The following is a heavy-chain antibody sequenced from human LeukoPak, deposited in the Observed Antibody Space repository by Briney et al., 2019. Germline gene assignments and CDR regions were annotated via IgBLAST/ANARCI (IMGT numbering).Heavy chain of an antibody. CDR3: ARGHYSSGWYSVYWFDP. V-gene: IGHV4-34*01. D-gene: IGHD6-19*01. J-gene: IGHJ5*02. Sequence: SETLSLTCAVYGGSFSGYYWSWIRQPPGKGLEWIGEINHSGSTNYNPSLKSRVTISVDTSKNQFSLKLSSVTAADTAVYYCARGHYSSGWYSVYWFDPWGQGPLVTVSS. CDR1: GGSFSGYY. CDR2: INHSGST.